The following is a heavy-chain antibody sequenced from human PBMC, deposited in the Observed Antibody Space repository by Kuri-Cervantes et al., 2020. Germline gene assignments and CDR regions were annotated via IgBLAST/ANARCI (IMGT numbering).Heavy chain of an antibody. CDR1: GSTFSSYA. V-gene: IGHV1-69*05. CDR3: ANLGEGWDAFDI. Sequence: SVKVSCKASGSTFSSYAISWVRQAPGQGLEWMGGIIPISGTPNYAQKFQDRVTITTDESTSTVYMEVSSLRSEDTAVYYCANLGEGWDAFDIWGQGTMVTVSS. CDR2: IIPISGTP. D-gene: IGHD3-10*01. J-gene: IGHJ3*02.